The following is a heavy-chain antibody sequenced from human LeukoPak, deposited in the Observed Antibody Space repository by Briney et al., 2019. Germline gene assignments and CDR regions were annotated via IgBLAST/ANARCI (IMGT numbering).Heavy chain of an antibody. CDR3: ARDIRGSDY. D-gene: IGHD6-6*01. V-gene: IGHV4-39*07. Sequence: SETLSLTCSVSGDSISSSTYYWGWIRQPPGKGLEWIGRIYTSGSTNYNPSLKSRVTMSVDTSKNQFSLKLSSVTAADTAVYYCARDIRGSDYWGQGTLVTVSS. CDR2: IYTSGST. CDR1: GDSISSSTYY. J-gene: IGHJ4*02.